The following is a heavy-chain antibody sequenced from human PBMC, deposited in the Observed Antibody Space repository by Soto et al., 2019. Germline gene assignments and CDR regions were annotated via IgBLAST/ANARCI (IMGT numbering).Heavy chain of an antibody. V-gene: IGHV1-18*01. CDR3: ARDRGCSSTSCYYVWDY. Sequence: ASVKVSCKASGYTFTSYGISWVRQAPGQGLEWMGWISAYNGNTNYAQKLQGRVTMTTDTSTSTAYMELRSLRSDDTAVYYCARDRGCSSTSCYYVWDYWGQGTLVTVSS. J-gene: IGHJ4*02. CDR2: ISAYNGNT. D-gene: IGHD2-2*01. CDR1: GYTFTSYG.